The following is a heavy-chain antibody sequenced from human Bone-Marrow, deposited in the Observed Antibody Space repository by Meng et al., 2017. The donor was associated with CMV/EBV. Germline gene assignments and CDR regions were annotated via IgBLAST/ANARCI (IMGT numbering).Heavy chain of an antibody. CDR2: IKSKTDGGTT. Sequence: GESLKISCAASGFTFSSYSMNWVRQAPGKGLEWVGRIKSKTDGGTTDYAAPVKGRFTISRDDSKNTLYLQMNSLKTEDTAVYYCTTDWHCSSTSCYPFAYWGQGTLVTVSS. D-gene: IGHD2-2*01. J-gene: IGHJ4*02. V-gene: IGHV3-15*01. CDR3: TTDWHCSSTSCYPFAY. CDR1: GFTFSSYS.